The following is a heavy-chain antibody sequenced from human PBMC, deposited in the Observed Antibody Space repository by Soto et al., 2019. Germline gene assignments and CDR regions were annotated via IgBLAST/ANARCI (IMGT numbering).Heavy chain of an antibody. J-gene: IGHJ4*02. D-gene: IGHD6-13*01. CDR2: ISGSGGST. CDR1: GFTFSSYA. Sequence: GGSLRLSCAASGFTFSSYAMSWVRQAPGKGLEWVSAISGSGGSTYYADSVKGRFTISRDNSKNTLYLQMNSLRAEDTAVYYCAKGQYGYSSSWYYFDYWGQGTLVTVSS. CDR3: AKGQYGYSSSWYYFDY. V-gene: IGHV3-23*01.